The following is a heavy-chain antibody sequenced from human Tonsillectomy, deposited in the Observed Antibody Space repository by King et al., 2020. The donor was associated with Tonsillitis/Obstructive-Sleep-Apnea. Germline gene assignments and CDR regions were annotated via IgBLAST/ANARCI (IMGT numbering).Heavy chain of an antibody. CDR2: INHNGST. CDR3: ARGNDRPQLVGGWFDP. CDR1: GGSFSGYY. D-gene: IGHD6-13*01. Sequence: VQLPQWGAGLLKPSETLSLTCAVYGGSFSGYYWSWVRQPPGKGLEWSGEINHNGSTKYNPSLKSRVTISVDTSKYQFSLKLSSVTAADTAVYYCARGNDRPQLVGGWFDPWGQGTLVTVSS. V-gene: IGHV4-34*01. J-gene: IGHJ5*02.